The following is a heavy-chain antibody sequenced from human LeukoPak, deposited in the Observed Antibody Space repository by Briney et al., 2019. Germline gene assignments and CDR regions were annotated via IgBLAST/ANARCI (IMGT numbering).Heavy chain of an antibody. D-gene: IGHD1-7*01. J-gene: IGHJ4*02. V-gene: IGHV3-74*01. CDR3: CVMGTGTPY. Sequence: GGSLRLSCAAAGFTFTSYSMHWVRQAPGKGLVWVSHINPDGTTRSYADSVKGRFTLSRDNAQSTVSLQMNSLRAEDTAVYYCCVMGTGTPYWGQGTLVTVSS. CDR1: GFTFTSYS. CDR2: INPDGTTR.